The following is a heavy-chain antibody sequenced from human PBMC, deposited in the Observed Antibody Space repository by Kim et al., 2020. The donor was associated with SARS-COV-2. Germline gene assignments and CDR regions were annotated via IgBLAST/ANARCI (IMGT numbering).Heavy chain of an antibody. V-gene: IGHV1-8*01. J-gene: IGHJ6*02. CDR1: GYTFTSYD. CDR3: ARAHYLRGGLTRGRSYDYGRDV. CDR2: MNPNSGNT. Sequence: ASVKVSCKASGYTFTSYDINWVRQATGQGLEWMGWMNPNSGNTGYAQKFQGRVTMTRNTSISTAYMELSSLRSEDTAVYYCARAHYLRGGLTRGRSYDYGRDVWGQGTPVTVSS. D-gene: IGHD1-26*01.